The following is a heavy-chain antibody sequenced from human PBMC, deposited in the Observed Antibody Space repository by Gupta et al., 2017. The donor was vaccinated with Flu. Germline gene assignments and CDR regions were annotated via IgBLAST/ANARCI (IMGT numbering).Heavy chain of an antibody. CDR2: LSTTKRYN. Sequence: EVQLVESGGGLVKPGGSLRLACRGSGFLFNYHSFHWVRQAPGKGLECCYSLSTTKRYNDYADSLKGRFIISGDNAQNSSYLQINRLTAEDTAVYYCAREPYAYHYLDVWGKGTTVTVSS. J-gene: IGHJ6*04. CDR1: GFLFNYHS. CDR3: AREPYAYHYLDV. D-gene: IGHD2-2*01. V-gene: IGHV3-21*04.